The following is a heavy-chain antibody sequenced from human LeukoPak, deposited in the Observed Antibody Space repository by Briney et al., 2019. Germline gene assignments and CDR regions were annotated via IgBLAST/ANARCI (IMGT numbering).Heavy chain of an antibody. CDR3: ARDPDYGDPY. CDR2: ITSSGATT. CDR1: GFSFTDYY. J-gene: IGHJ4*02. D-gene: IGHD4/OR15-4a*01. Sequence: GGSLRLSCIASGFSFTDYYMSWFRLSPDKGLEWIAYITSSGATTEYADSVKGRFTISRVNAKNSLCLQMNSLRPDDTAVYYCARDPDYGDPYWGQGTLVTVSS. V-gene: IGHV3-11*01.